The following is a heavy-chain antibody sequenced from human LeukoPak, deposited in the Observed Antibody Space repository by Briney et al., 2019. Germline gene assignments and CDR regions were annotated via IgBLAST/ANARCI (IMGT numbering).Heavy chain of an antibody. CDR3: ARHRTYYYDSSGYRY. D-gene: IGHD3-22*01. Sequence: SETLSLTCAVYGESFSGYHWSWIRQPPGKGLEWIGEVNHSGTTYNPSLKSRVTISVDTSKNQFSLKLSSVTAADTAVYYCARHRTYYYDSSGYRYWGQGTLVTVSS. CDR1: GESFSGYH. V-gene: IGHV4-34*01. CDR2: VNHSGT. J-gene: IGHJ4*02.